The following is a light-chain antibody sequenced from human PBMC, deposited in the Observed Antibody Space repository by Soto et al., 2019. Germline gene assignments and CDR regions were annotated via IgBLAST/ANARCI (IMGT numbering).Light chain of an antibody. V-gene: IGLV1-40*01. CDR2: GTT. Sequence: QSVLTQPPSVSGAPGQRVTISCTGSSSNIGAGYDVHWYQQLPGTAPKLVIYGTTNRPSGVPDRFSGSKSGTSASLAITGLQAGDEADYYCQSYDGTLSGSYVFGIGTKV. CDR3: QSYDGTLSGSYV. J-gene: IGLJ1*01. CDR1: SSNIGAGYD.